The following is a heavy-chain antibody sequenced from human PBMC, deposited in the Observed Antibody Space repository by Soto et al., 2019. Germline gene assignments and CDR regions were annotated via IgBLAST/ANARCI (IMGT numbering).Heavy chain of an antibody. D-gene: IGHD3-22*01. V-gene: IGHV1-46*01. J-gene: IGHJ6*02. CDR2: INPSGGST. CDR1: GYTFTSYY. Sequence: ASVKVSCKASGYTFTSYYMHWVRQAPGQGLEWMGIINPSGGSTSYAQKFQGRVTMTRDTSTSTVYMELSSLRSEDTAVYYCARDPITMIVVVEGSYYGMDVWGQGTTVTVSS. CDR3: ARDPITMIVVVEGSYYGMDV.